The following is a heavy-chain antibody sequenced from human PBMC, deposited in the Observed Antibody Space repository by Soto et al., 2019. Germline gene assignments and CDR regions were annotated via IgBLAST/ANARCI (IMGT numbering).Heavy chain of an antibody. CDR1: GFTVSSNY. J-gene: IGHJ1*01. Sequence: EVQLVESGGGLVQPGGSLRLSCAASGFTVSSNYMSWVRQAPGKGLEWVSVIYSGGSTYYADSVKGRFTISRDNSKNTLDLQMNSLRAEDTAVYYCASGGGNTLEYFQHWGQGTLVTVSS. V-gene: IGHV3-66*01. CDR3: ASGGGNTLEYFQH. CDR2: IYSGGST. D-gene: IGHD2-15*01.